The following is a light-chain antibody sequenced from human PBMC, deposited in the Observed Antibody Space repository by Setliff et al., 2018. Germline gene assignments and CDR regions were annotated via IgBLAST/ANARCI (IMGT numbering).Light chain of an antibody. CDR2: DVS. Sequence: ALTQPASVSGSPGQSITISCIGTSSDVGGYNYVSWYQQHPGKAPKLMIYDVSNRPSGVSNRFSGSKSGNTASLTISGLQAEDEADYYYSSYTSSSTYVFGTGTKVTV. J-gene: IGLJ1*01. V-gene: IGLV2-14*03. CDR3: SSYTSSSTYV. CDR1: SSDVGGYNY.